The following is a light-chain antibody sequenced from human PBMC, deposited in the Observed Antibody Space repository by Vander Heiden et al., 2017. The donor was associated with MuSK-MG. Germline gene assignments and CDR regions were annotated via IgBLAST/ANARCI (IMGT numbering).Light chain of an antibody. V-gene: IGLV3-1*01. Sequence: SYELTQPPSVSVSPGQTASITCSGDKLGDKYACWYQQKPGQSPVRVIYQDSKRPSGIPERFSGSNSGNTATLTISGTQAMDEADYYCQAWDSSTAVFGTGTKVTVL. CDR2: QDS. CDR1: KLGDKY. J-gene: IGLJ1*01. CDR3: QAWDSSTAV.